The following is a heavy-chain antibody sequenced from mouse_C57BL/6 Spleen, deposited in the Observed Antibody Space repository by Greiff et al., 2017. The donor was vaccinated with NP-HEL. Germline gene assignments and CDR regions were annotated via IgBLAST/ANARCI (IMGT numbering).Heavy chain of an antibody. J-gene: IGHJ4*01. V-gene: IGHV5-9-1*02. D-gene: IGHD1-1*01. Sequence: EVHLVESGEGLVKPGGSLKLSCAASGFTFSSYAMSWVRQTPEKRLEWVAYISSGGDYIYYADTVKGRFTISRDNARNTLYLQMSSLKSEDTAMYYCTRDYYYGSGYAMDYWGQGTSVTVSS. CDR3: TRDYYYGSGYAMDY. CDR2: ISSGGDYI. CDR1: GFTFSSYA.